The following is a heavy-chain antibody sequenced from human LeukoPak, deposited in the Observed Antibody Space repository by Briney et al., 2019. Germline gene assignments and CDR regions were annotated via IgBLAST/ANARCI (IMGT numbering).Heavy chain of an antibody. CDR3: TTGRAMVVFDY. CDR1: GFTFSSYW. Sequence: GGSLGLSCAASGFTFSSYWMSWVRQAPGKGLEWVGRIKSKTDGGTTDYAAPVKGRFTISRDDSKNTLYLQMNSLKTEDTAVYYCTTGRAMVVFDYWGQGTLVTVSS. D-gene: IGHD5-18*01. CDR2: IKSKTDGGTT. J-gene: IGHJ4*02. V-gene: IGHV3-15*01.